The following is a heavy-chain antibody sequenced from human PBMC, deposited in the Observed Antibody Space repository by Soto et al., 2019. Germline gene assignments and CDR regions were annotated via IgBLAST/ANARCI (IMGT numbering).Heavy chain of an antibody. CDR2: ISSSSSTI. CDR3: ARGGIRGYADYYYGMDV. Sequence: PGGSLRLSCAASGFTFSSYSMNWVRQAPGKGLEWVSYISSSSSTIYYADSVKGRFTISRDNAKNSLYLQMNSLRDEDTAVYYCARGGIRGYADYYYGMDVWGQVTTVTVSS. D-gene: IGHD3-10*01. V-gene: IGHV3-48*02. CDR1: GFTFSSYS. J-gene: IGHJ6*02.